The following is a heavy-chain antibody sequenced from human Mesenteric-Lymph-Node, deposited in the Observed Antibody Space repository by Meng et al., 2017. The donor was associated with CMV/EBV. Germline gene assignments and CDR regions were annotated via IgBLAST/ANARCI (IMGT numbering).Heavy chain of an antibody. CDR1: GYSFSTYW. V-gene: IGHV5-51*01. J-gene: IGHJ4*02. CDR2: VYPGDSDP. CDR3: ERHHTSGTTCDGLDTDY. D-gene: IGHD1-1*01. Sequence: GESLKISCEGSGYSFSTYWIGWVRQMPGKGLEWIGLVYPGDSDPRYSPSFQGQVTISADKSIGTAYLQWSRLKASDSAMYYCERHHTSGTTCDGLDTDYWGQGTLVTVSS.